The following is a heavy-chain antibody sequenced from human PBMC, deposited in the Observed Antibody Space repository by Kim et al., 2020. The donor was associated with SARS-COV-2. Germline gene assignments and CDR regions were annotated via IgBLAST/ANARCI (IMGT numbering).Heavy chain of an antibody. CDR3: ARGPHVLDYDFWRGYYSRGFFDY. J-gene: IGHJ4*02. V-gene: IGHV4-34*01. CDR2: INHSGST. D-gene: IGHD3-3*01. Sequence: SETLSLTCAVYGGSFSGYYWSWIRQPPGKGLEWIGEINHSGSTNYNPSLKSRVTISVDTSKNQFSLKLSSVTAADTAVYYCARGPHVLDYDFWRGYYSRGFFDYWGQGTLVTVSS. CDR1: GGSFSGYY.